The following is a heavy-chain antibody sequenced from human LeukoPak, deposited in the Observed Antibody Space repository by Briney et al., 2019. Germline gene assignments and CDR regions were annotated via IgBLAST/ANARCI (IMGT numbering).Heavy chain of an antibody. CDR2: IIPIFGTA. V-gene: IGHV1-69*13. Sequence: SVKVSCKASGGTFSSYAISWVRQAPGQGLEWMGGIIPIFGTANYAQKFQGRVTITADESTSTAYMELSSLRSEDTAVYYCARGRDTYYYGSGSFLNWFDPWGQGTLVTVSS. CDR1: GGTFSSYA. J-gene: IGHJ5*02. D-gene: IGHD3-10*01. CDR3: ARGRDTYYYGSGSFLNWFDP.